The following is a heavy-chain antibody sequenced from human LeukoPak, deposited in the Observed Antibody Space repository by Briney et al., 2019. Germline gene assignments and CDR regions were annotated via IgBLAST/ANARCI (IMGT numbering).Heavy chain of an antibody. V-gene: IGHV3-23*01. CDR1: GFTFSSYA. CDR2: ISGSGGST. Sequence: PGGSLRLSCAASGFTFSSYAMSWVRQAPGKGLEWVSAISGSGGSTYYADSVKGRFTISRDNSKNTLYLQMNSLRAEDTAVYYCAKAQRNIGRQLNAFDIWGQGTMVTVSS. CDR3: AKAQRNIGRQLNAFDI. J-gene: IGHJ3*02. D-gene: IGHD2/OR15-2a*01.